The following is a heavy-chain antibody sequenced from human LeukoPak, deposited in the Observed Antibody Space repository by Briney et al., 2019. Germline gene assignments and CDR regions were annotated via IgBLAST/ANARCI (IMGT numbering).Heavy chain of an antibody. V-gene: IGHV3-48*01. CDR2: ISSSGTTI. Sequence: PGGSLRLSCAASGFTFSSNSMNWVRQAPGKGPEWISYISSSGTTIHYADSVRGRFSISRDNAKNSLYLQMNSLRAEDTAVYYCASPYDPRSYWGQGTLVTVSS. J-gene: IGHJ4*02. CDR1: GFTFSSNS. D-gene: IGHD3-22*01. CDR3: ASPYDPRSY.